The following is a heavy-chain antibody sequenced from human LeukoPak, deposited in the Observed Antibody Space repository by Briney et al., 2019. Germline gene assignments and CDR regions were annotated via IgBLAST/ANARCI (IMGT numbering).Heavy chain of an antibody. Sequence: SETLSLTCAVYGGSFSGYYWSWIRQPPGKGLEWIGEINHSGSTNYNPSLKSRVTISVNTSKNQFSLKLSSVTAADTAVYYCARGGGGSYYFDYWGQGTLVTVSS. CDR1: GGSFSGYY. J-gene: IGHJ4*02. CDR2: INHSGST. CDR3: ARGGGGSYYFDY. D-gene: IGHD1-26*01. V-gene: IGHV4-34*01.